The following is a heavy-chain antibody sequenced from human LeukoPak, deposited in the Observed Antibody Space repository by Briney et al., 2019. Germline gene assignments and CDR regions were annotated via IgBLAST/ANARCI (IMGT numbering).Heavy chain of an antibody. J-gene: IGHJ4*02. CDR3: ARVLSSGWAGFDY. CDR1: GGSISSSSYY. Sequence: PSETLSLTCTVSGGSISSSSYYWGWIRQSPGKGLEWIGSIYYSGSTSYNPSLKSRVTISVDTSKNQFSLKLSSVTAADTAVYYCARVLSSGWAGFDYWGQGALVTVSS. CDR2: IYYSGST. V-gene: IGHV4-39*07. D-gene: IGHD6-19*01.